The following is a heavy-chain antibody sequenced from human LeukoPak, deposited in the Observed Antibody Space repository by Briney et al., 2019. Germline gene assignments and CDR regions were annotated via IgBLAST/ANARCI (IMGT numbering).Heavy chain of an antibody. CDR1: GFTVSSND. J-gene: IGHJ4*02. V-gene: IGHV4-59*02. CDR2: IYYSGST. CDR3: ARGGSWYKDFDY. Sequence: GSLRLSCAASGFTVSSNDMSWVRQPPGKGLEWIGSIYYSGSTNYNPSLKSRVTISVDTSKNQFSLKLSSVTAADTAVYYCARGGSWYKDFDYWGQGTLVTVSS. D-gene: IGHD6-13*01.